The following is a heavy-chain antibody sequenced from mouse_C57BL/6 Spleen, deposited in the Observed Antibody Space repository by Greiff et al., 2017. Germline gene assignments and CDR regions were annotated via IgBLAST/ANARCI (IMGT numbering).Heavy chain of an antibody. J-gene: IGHJ4*01. CDR3: ARSIYYRAMDY. CDR2: IDPSDSYT. CDR1: GYTFTSYW. V-gene: IGHV1-69*01. Sequence: VQLQQPGAELVMPGASVKLSCKASGYTFTSYWMHWVKQRPGQGLEWIGEIDPSDSYTNDNQKFKGKSTLTVDKSSSTAYMQLSSLTSEDSAVYYCARSIYYRAMDYWGQGTSVTVSS. D-gene: IGHD2-14*01.